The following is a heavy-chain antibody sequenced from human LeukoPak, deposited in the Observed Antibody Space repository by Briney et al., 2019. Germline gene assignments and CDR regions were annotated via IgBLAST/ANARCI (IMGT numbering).Heavy chain of an antibody. Sequence: GGSLRLSCAASGFTFSSYAMSWVRQAPKKGLEWVSVISASGGSTNYADSVKGRVTISRDNSKNTLYLQMNSLRAEDTAVYYCAKEGYSYGSDAFDIWGQGTMVTVSS. D-gene: IGHD5-18*01. CDR3: AKEGYSYGSDAFDI. V-gene: IGHV3-23*01. CDR2: ISASGGST. J-gene: IGHJ3*02. CDR1: GFTFSSYA.